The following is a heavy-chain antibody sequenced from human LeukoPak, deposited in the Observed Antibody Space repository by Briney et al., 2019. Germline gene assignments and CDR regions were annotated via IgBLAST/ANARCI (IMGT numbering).Heavy chain of an antibody. V-gene: IGHV4-59*01. CDR2: IYYSGST. CDR1: GGSISTYY. J-gene: IGHJ4*02. D-gene: IGHD2-8*01. Sequence: SETLSLTCTVSGGSISTYYWTWIRQPPGKGLEWIGNIYYSGSTNYNPSLKSRVTISVDTSKNQFSPKLSSVTAADTAVYYCARSLGNLMMHARVFDYWGQGTLVTVSS. CDR3: ARSLGNLMMHARVFDY.